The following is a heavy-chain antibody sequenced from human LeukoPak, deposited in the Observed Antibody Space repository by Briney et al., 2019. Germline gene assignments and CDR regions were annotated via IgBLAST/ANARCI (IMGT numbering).Heavy chain of an antibody. J-gene: IGHJ4*02. CDR3: AIWGYSSSFDY. D-gene: IGHD6-19*01. CDR2: INPNSGGT. Sequence: ASVKVSCKASGYTFIVYYMYWVRQAPGQGLEWMGWINPNSGGTDYAQKFQGRVTMTRDTSISTAYMELSRLRSDDTAVYYCAIWGYSSSFDYWGQGTLVTVSS. CDR1: GYTFIVYY. V-gene: IGHV1-2*02.